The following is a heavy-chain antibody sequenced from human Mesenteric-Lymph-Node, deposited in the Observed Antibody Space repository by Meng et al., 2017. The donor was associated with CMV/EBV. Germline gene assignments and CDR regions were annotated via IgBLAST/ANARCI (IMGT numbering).Heavy chain of an antibody. CDR3: AKDLWADYYYAMDV. V-gene: IGHV3-23*03. J-gene: IGHJ6*02. D-gene: IGHD3/OR15-3a*01. CDR2: IYSGGSST. Sequence: GESLKISCAAFGFTFSGYAMSWVRQAPGKGLEWVSVIYSGGSSTYYADSVKGRFTISRDNSKNTLYLQMNSLRAEDTAVYYRAKDLWADYYYAMDVWGQGTTVTVSS. CDR1: GFTFSGYA.